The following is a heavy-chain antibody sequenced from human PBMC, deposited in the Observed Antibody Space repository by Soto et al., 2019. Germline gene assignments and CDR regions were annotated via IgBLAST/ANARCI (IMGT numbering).Heavy chain of an antibody. Sequence: GGSLRLSCAASGFTFSSYSMNWVRQAPGKGLEWVSYISSSSSTIYYADSVEGRFTISRDNAKNSLYLQMNSLRAEDTAVYYCARDPTPSKNYYNPPRWFDTWGQGTLVTVSS. CDR1: GFTFSSYS. V-gene: IGHV3-48*01. CDR3: ARDPTPSKNYYNPPRWFDT. D-gene: IGHD3-10*01. J-gene: IGHJ5*02. CDR2: ISSSSSTI.